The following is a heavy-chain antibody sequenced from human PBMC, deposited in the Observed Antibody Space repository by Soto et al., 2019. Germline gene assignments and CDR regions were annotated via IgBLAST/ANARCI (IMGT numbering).Heavy chain of an antibody. D-gene: IGHD5-12*01. V-gene: IGHV4-4*02. CDR2: IYHSGRT. Sequence: QVQLHESGPGLVKPSGTLSLTCSVSGDSITNDRWWSWVRQSPGKGLEWIGEIYHSGRTNYNPSLKSRVIISVDKSKNNFSLTLSSVTAADTAVYYCTANGYYSLDYWGQGSLVTVSS. CDR3: TANGYYSLDY. J-gene: IGHJ4*02. CDR1: GDSITNDRW.